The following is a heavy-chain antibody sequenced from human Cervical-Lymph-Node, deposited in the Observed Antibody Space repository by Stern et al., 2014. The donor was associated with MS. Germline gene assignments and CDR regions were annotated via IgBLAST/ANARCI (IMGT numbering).Heavy chain of an antibody. CDR1: GGPFSSYA. V-gene: IGHV1-69*01. D-gene: IGHD2-2*01. Sequence: VQLVESGAEVKNPGSWVKVSCKASGGPFSSYAISWVRQAPGQGLEWMGGIIPIFGTAHYAQKFQGRVKITADESTSTGYRELSSVRSEDTAVYYCARTLGYCSSASCYDGVDYYYYGMDVWGQGTTVTVSS. CDR2: IIPIFGTA. CDR3: ARTLGYCSSASCYDGVDYYYYGMDV. J-gene: IGHJ6*02.